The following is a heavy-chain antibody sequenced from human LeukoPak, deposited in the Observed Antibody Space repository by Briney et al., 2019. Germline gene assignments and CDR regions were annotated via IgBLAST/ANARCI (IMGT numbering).Heavy chain of an antibody. V-gene: IGHV3-30*03. Sequence: GRSLRLSCAASGFTFSSYGIHWVRQAPGKGLGWVAAISYDGSSKYYADCVKGRFTISRDNSKNTLYLQMNSLRAEDTAVYYCARDQGVVVHGKYHYYGMDVWGQGTTVTVSS. CDR2: ISYDGSSK. CDR1: GFTFSSYG. CDR3: ARDQGVVVHGKYHYYGMDV. J-gene: IGHJ6*02. D-gene: IGHD3-22*01.